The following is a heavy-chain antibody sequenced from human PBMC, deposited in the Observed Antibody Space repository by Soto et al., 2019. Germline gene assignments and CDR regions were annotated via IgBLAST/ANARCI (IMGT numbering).Heavy chain of an antibody. V-gene: IGHV4-59*01. CDR3: ARGSSYYDILTGYSYYFDY. Sequence: PSETLSLTCTVSGGSISSYYWSWIRQPPGKGLEWIGYIYYSGSTNYNPSLKSRVTISVDTSKNQFSLKLSSVTAADTAVYYCARGSSYYDILTGYSYYFDYWGQGTLVTVSS. J-gene: IGHJ4*02. CDR2: IYYSGST. D-gene: IGHD3-9*01. CDR1: GGSISSYY.